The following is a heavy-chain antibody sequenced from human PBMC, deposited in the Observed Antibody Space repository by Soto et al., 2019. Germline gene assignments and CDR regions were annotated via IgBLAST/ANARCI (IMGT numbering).Heavy chain of an antibody. CDR3: TTSPSVGV. CDR1: EFVVSVNY. Sequence: EVQLVESGGGLIQPGGSLRLSCAASEFVVSVNYMTWVRQAPGKGLEWVSLVYSGGSTHYADAVRGRFTISRDSSKNTLYLQMNSLTVDDTAVHYCTTSPSVGVWGQGTTVTVSS. J-gene: IGHJ6*02. D-gene: IGHD2-2*01. CDR2: VYSGGST. V-gene: IGHV3-53*01.